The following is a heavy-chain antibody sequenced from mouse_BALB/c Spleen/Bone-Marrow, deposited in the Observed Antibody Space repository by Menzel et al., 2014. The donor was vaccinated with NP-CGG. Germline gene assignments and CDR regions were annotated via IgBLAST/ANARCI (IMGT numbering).Heavy chain of an antibody. CDR3: ARNWDVDY. Sequence: EVQLQQSGPELMKPGASVKISCKASGYSFTSYYMHWVKQSPGKSLEWIGYIDPFNGATSYNQKFKGKATLTVDKSSSTAYMHLSSLTSEDSAVYYCARNWDVDYWGQGTTPTVSS. D-gene: IGHD4-1*01. CDR1: GYSFTSYY. J-gene: IGHJ2*01. CDR2: IDPFNGAT. V-gene: IGHV1S135*01.